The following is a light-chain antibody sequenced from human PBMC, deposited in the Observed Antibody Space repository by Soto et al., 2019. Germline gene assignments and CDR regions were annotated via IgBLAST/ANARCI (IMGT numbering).Light chain of an antibody. Sequence: EVVLTQSPGTLSLSPGERATLSCRASQSVAANYLAWYQQKRGQAPRLLIYDASNRATGIPARFSGSGSGTDFTLTISSLEPEDFAVYYCQQRSNWPPTWTFGQGTKVDIK. J-gene: IGKJ1*01. CDR1: QSVAANY. CDR2: DAS. CDR3: QQRSNWPPTWT. V-gene: IGKV3-11*01.